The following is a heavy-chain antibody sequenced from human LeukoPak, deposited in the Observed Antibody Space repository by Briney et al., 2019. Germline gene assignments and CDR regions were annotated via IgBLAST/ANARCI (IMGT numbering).Heavy chain of an antibody. CDR3: AKDISNYGEYYFDY. V-gene: IGHV3-9*01. D-gene: IGHD4-17*01. Sequence: GRSLRLSCAASGFTFDDYAMHWVRQAPGKGLEWVSGISWNSGSIGYADSVKGRFTISRDNAKNSLYLQMNSLRAEDTALYYCAKDISNYGEYYFDYWGQGTLVTVSS. J-gene: IGHJ4*02. CDR2: ISWNSGSI. CDR1: GFTFDDYA.